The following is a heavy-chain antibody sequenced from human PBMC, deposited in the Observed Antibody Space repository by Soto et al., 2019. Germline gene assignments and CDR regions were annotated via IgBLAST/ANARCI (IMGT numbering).Heavy chain of an antibody. V-gene: IGHV3-30*18. CDR2: ISYDGSNK. CDR1: GFTFSSYG. J-gene: IGHJ4*02. CDR3: AKELISSGETY. Sequence: QVQLVESGGGVVQPGRSLRLSCEASGFTFSSYGMHWVRQAPGKGLEWVAVISYDGSNKYYADSVKDRFTISRDNSKNMLYLQMNSLRAEDTAVYYCAKELISSGETYWGQGTLVTVSS. D-gene: IGHD6-19*01.